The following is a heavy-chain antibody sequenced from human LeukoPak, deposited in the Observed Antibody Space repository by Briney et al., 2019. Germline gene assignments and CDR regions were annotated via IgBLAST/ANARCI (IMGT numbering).Heavy chain of an antibody. CDR3: ALGTLGYCSGGSCPTYYYYYYMDV. Sequence: PGESLRLSCAASGFTFSSYWMHWVRQAPGKGLMWVSRINSDGSSTSYADSVKGRFTISRDNAKNTLYLEMNSLRAEDTAVYYCALGTLGYCSGGSCPTYYYYYYMDVWGKGTTVTVSS. CDR1: GFTFSSYW. J-gene: IGHJ6*03. D-gene: IGHD2-15*01. CDR2: INSDGSST. V-gene: IGHV3-74*01.